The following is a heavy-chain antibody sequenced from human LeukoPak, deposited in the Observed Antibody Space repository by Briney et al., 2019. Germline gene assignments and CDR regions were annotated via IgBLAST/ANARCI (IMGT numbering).Heavy chain of an antibody. Sequence: AAVKVSCMPSRYTLTAYYLHWVRQAPGQGLEWMGRINPNRGGTNDAQKFQGRGTMTRDTSISIAYMELSRLRSDDTAVYYCARSSPRIAAAGRKEFDDWGQGTLFTVSS. CDR1: RYTLTAYY. CDR3: ARSSPRIAAAGRKEFDD. J-gene: IGHJ4*02. CDR2: INPNRGGT. D-gene: IGHD6-13*01. V-gene: IGHV1-2*06.